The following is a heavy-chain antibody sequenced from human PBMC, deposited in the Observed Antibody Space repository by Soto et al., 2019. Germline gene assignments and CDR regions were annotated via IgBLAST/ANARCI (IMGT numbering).Heavy chain of an antibody. Sequence: ASVKVSCKATGYTFSAYTMNWVRQAPGQSLEWMGWINAGSGNTKYSQNFQGGVSITRDTSASTVYMELTGLTSEDTAVYYCARDTDTLGPRANDALDIWGQGTMVTVSS. J-gene: IGHJ3*02. D-gene: IGHD3-3*02. CDR1: GYTFSAYT. CDR3: ARDTDTLGPRANDALDI. V-gene: IGHV1-3*01. CDR2: INAGSGNT.